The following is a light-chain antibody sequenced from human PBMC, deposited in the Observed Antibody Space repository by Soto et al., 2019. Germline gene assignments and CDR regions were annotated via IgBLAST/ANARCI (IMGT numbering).Light chain of an antibody. CDR2: GAS. V-gene: IGKV3-15*01. CDR1: QSVSSN. J-gene: IGKJ4*01. Sequence: EIVMTQSPAPLSVSPGERATLSCRASQSVSSNLAWYQQKPAQATRLLIYGASTRATGIPARFSGSGSGTEFTLTISSLQSEDFVVYYSQQYNNWPPLTFGGGTKVELK. CDR3: QQYNNWPPLT.